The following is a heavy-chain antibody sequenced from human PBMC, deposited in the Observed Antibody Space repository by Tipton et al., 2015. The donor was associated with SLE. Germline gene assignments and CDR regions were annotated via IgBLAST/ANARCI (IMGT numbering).Heavy chain of an antibody. J-gene: IGHJ3*02. Sequence: LRLSCTVSGGSISSGGYYWSWIRQHPGKGLEWIGYIYYSGSTYYNPSLKSRVTISVDTSKNQFSLKLSSATAADTAVYYCAREEENDFWSGGDAFDIWGQGTMVTVSS. CDR3: AREEENDFWSGGDAFDI. V-gene: IGHV4-31*03. D-gene: IGHD3-3*01. CDR2: IYYSGST. CDR1: GGSISSGGYY.